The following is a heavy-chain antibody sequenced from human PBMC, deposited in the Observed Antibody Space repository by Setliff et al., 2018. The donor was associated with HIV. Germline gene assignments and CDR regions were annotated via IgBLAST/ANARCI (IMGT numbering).Heavy chain of an antibody. V-gene: IGHV4-39*07. Sequence: TLSLTCTVSGGSISRSSYYWAWIRQPPGKGLEWIGNIFYSGHTFYNPSLRSRVTISVDTSKNQFSLKLSSVTAADTAVYFCARGTRSSVDWFDPWGQGTLVTVSS. D-gene: IGHD2-2*01. J-gene: IGHJ5*02. CDR3: ARGTRSSVDWFDP. CDR2: IFYSGHT. CDR1: GGSISRSSYY.